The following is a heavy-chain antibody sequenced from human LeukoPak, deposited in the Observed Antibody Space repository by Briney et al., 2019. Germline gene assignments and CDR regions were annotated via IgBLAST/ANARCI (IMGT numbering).Heavy chain of an antibody. CDR3: ARRGGDYVWGSYRYAIDY. CDR2: INHSGST. Sequence: PSETLSLTCAVYGGSFSGYYWSWIRQPPGKGLEWIGEINHSGSTNYNPSLKSRVTISVDTSKNQFSLKLSSVTAVDTAVYYCARRGGDYVWGSYRYAIDYWGQGTLVTVSS. CDR1: GGSFSGYY. J-gene: IGHJ4*02. V-gene: IGHV4-34*01. D-gene: IGHD3-16*02.